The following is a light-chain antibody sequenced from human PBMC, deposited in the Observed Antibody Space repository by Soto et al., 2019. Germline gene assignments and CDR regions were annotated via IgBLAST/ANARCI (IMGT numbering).Light chain of an antibody. Sequence: EIVLTQSPGTLSLSPGERATLSCRASQSVSSSYLAWYQQKPGQAPRLLIYGASSRATGIPDRFSGSGSGTDFTLTISRLEPEDLSLYYCQQYGSSAWTFGQGTKVEIK. CDR2: GAS. CDR3: QQYGSSAWT. J-gene: IGKJ1*01. CDR1: QSVSSSY. V-gene: IGKV3-20*01.